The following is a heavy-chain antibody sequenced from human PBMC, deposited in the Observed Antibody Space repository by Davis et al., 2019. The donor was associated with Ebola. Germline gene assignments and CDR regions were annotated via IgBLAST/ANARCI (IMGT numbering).Heavy chain of an antibody. Sequence: AASVKVSCKASGYSFTTYGMNWVRQAPGQGLEWMGWININTGNPTYAQGFTGRFVFSLDTSVSTAYLQISSLKAEDTAVYYCARGGYNAYWGQGTLVTVSS. V-gene: IGHV7-4-1*02. D-gene: IGHD5-24*01. CDR2: ININTGNP. CDR3: ARGGYNAY. J-gene: IGHJ4*02. CDR1: GYSFTTYG.